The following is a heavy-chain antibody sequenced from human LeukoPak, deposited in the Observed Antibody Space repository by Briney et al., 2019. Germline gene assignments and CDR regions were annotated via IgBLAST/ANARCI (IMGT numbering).Heavy chain of an antibody. CDR1: GGTFSNYA. CDR2: IIPIFGTA. D-gene: IGHD1-26*01. Sequence: SVKVSCKASGGTFSNYAISWVRQAPGQGLEWMGGIIPIFGTANYAQKFQGRVTITTDESTSTAYMELSSLRAEDTAVYYCARDGRRLRYLDYWGQGTLVTVSS. J-gene: IGHJ4*02. CDR3: ARDGRRLRYLDY. V-gene: IGHV1-69*05.